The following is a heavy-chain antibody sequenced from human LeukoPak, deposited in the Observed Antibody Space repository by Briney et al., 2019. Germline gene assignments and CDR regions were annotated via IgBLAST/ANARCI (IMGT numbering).Heavy chain of an antibody. CDR2: ISRTSEAI. D-gene: IGHD1-26*01. V-gene: IGHV3-21*01. Sequence: GGSLRLSCAASGFTFSSYSMTWVRQAPGQGLEWISIISRTSEAIFYADSLKGRFTISRDNAKNSLYLQMNSLRAEDTAIYYCARARWSYAFDYWGQGTLVTVSS. CDR3: ARARWSYAFDY. CDR1: GFTFSSYS. J-gene: IGHJ4*02.